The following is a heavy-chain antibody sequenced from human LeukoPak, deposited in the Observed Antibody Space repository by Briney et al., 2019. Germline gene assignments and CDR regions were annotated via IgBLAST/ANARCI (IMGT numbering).Heavy chain of an antibody. J-gene: IGHJ6*03. CDR1: GFSVSGIH. V-gene: IGHV3-66*04. Sequence: PGESLRLSCAASGFSVSGIHMDWVRQAPGNNLEWVSGLYSGGATYYSDSLGGRFTISRDNSKNTLYLQMNSLRAEDTAVYYCAKPPKRRGFSYYYMDFWGKGSTVTVSS. CDR2: LYSGGAT. CDR3: AKPPKRRGFSYYYMDF.